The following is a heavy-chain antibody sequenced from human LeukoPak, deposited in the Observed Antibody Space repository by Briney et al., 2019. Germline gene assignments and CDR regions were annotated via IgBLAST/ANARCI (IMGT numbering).Heavy chain of an antibody. J-gene: IGHJ4*02. CDR3: VRQSSDSSGYYTNFDY. V-gene: IGHV5-51*01. CDR2: IYPGDSNP. Sequence: GESLKISCKGFGYNFPHYYIAWVRQMPGKGLEWMGIIYPGDSNPRYSPSFHGQVTISADKSISTAYLQWSSLKASDTAMYYCVRQSSDSSGYYTNFDYWGQGTLVTVSS. D-gene: IGHD3-22*01. CDR1: GYNFPHYY.